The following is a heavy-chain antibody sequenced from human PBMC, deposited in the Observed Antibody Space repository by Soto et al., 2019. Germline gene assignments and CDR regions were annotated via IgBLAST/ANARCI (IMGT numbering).Heavy chain of an antibody. CDR3: AKGALRLDYFDY. Sequence: GGSLRLSCAASGFTFDDYAMHWVRQAPGKGLEWVSAISWNSGSIGYADSVKGRFTISRDNAKNSLYLQMNSLRAEDTALYYCAKGALRLDYFDYWGQGTLVTVSS. V-gene: IGHV3-9*01. CDR2: ISWNSGSI. CDR1: GFTFDDYA. D-gene: IGHD6-19*01. J-gene: IGHJ4*02.